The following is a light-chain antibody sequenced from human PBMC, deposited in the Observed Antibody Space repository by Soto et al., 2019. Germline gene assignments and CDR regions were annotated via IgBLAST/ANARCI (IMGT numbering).Light chain of an antibody. J-gene: IGLJ2*01. Sequence: QSALTQPASVSGSPGQSITISCTGTSSDVNSYNYVSWFQQHPGKAPKLMIYEVTNRPSGVSNRFSGSKSGNTASLTISGLQAEDEADYYCSSYTSSTLDVIFGGGTKLTVL. CDR3: SSYTSSTLDVI. CDR2: EVT. CDR1: SSDVNSYNY. V-gene: IGLV2-14*01.